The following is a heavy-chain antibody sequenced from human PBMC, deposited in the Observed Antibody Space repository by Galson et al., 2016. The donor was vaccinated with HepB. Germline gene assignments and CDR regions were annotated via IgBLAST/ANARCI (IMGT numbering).Heavy chain of an antibody. J-gene: IGHJ4*02. CDR3: ARDSGQMTWKQLGLLKETLDY. CDR2: ISAYNGNT. CDR1: GYTFTTYG. Sequence: SVKVSCKASGYTFTTYGISWVRQAPGQGLEWMGRISAYNGNTNYAQKLQGRVTMTTDTSKSTAYMELRRLRSDDTAGYYGARDSGQMTWKQLGLLKETLDYWGQGTLVTVSS. V-gene: IGHV1-18*01. D-gene: IGHD5-18*01.